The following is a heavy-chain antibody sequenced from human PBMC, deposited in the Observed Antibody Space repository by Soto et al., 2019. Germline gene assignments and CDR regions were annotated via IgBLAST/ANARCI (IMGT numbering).Heavy chain of an antibody. Sequence: GASVKVSCKASGGTFSSYAISWVRQAPGQGLEWMGGIIPIFGTANYAQKFQGRVTITADESTSTAYMELSSLRSEDTAVYYRARDLVKSYYYGSGSYAAFDIWGQGTMVTVSS. CDR3: ARDLVKSYYYGSGSYAAFDI. CDR1: GGTFSSYA. CDR2: IIPIFGTA. J-gene: IGHJ3*02. D-gene: IGHD3-10*01. V-gene: IGHV1-69*13.